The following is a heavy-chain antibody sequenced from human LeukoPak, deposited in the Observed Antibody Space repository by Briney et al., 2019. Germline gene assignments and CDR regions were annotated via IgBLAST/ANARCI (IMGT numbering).Heavy chain of an antibody. D-gene: IGHD3-22*01. V-gene: IGHV4-59*08. Sequence: SETLSLTCTVSGGSISGFYWSWIRQPPGKGLECIGYIYYSGSTNYNPSLKSRVTISVDTSRNQFSLKLTSVTAADTAVYYCAKVSDRDSSGYYWGFEYWGQGTLVTVSS. CDR2: IYYSGST. CDR3: AKVSDRDSSGYYWGFEY. CDR1: GGSISGFY. J-gene: IGHJ4*02.